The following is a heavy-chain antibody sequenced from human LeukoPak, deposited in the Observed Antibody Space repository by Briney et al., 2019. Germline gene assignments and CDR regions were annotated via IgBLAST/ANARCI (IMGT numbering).Heavy chain of an antibody. Sequence: ASVKVSCKASGYTFTSYGISWVRQAPGQGLEWMGWISAYNGNTNYAQKLQGRVTMITDTSTSTAYMELRSLRSDDTAVYYCARSTGTTYYYYYYMDVWGKGTTVTVSS. V-gene: IGHV1-18*01. D-gene: IGHD1-1*01. CDR1: GYTFTSYG. CDR2: ISAYNGNT. J-gene: IGHJ6*03. CDR3: ARSTGTTYYYYYYMDV.